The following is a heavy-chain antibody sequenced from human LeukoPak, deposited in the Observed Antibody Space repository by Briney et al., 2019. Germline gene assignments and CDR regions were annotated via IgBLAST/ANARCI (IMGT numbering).Heavy chain of an antibody. CDR1: GFTFSSYW. V-gene: IGHV3-7*01. CDR2: IKQDGSEK. D-gene: IGHD4-17*01. Sequence: GGSLRLSCAASGFTFSSYWMSWVRQAPGKGLEWVANIKQDGSEKYYVDSVKGRFTISRDNAKNSLYLQMNSLRAEDTAVYYCARDGKGYGDYFDYWGQGTLVTVSS. CDR3: ARDGKGYGDYFDY. J-gene: IGHJ4*02.